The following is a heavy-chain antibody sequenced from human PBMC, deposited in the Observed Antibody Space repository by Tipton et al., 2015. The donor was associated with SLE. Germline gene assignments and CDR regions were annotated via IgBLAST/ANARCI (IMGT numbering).Heavy chain of an antibody. V-gene: IGHV4-34*01. CDR3: ARITTTLGGMDV. CDR1: GGSFSGYY. J-gene: IGHJ6*02. Sequence: TLSLTCAVYGGSFSGYYWSWIRQPPGKGLEWIGEINHSGSTNYNPSLKSRVTISVDTSKNQFPLKLSSVTAADTAVYYCARITTTLGGMDVWGQGTTVTVSS. D-gene: IGHD1-1*01. CDR2: INHSGST.